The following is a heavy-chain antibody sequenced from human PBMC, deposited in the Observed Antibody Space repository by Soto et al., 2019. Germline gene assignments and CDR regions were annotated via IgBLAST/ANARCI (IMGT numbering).Heavy chain of an antibody. CDR3: ASSKYDRPIPIYY. CDR1: GGSISSGGYS. Sequence: SETLSLTCAVSGGSISSGGYSWSWIRQPPGKGLEWIGYIYHSGSTYYNPSLKSRVTISVDRSKNQFSLKLSSVTAADTAVYYCASSKYDRPIPIYYWGQGTLVTVSS. CDR2: IYHSGST. J-gene: IGHJ4*02. V-gene: IGHV4-30-2*01. D-gene: IGHD3-22*01.